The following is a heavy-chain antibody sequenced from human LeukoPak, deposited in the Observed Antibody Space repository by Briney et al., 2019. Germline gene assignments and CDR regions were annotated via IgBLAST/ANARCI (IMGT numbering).Heavy chain of an antibody. V-gene: IGHV4-39*07. CDR2: IFHSGTT. CDR1: GDSVSSSRYY. Sequence: PSETLPLTCIVSGDSVSSSRYYWGWIRQPPGRGLEWIGSIFHSGTTYYNPSLRSRVTISVDASKYQFSLKLSSVTAADTAVYYCARRFTLYYDFWSGYPKKHFDYWGQGTLVTVSS. J-gene: IGHJ4*02. CDR3: ARRFTLYYDFWSGYPKKHFDY. D-gene: IGHD3-3*01.